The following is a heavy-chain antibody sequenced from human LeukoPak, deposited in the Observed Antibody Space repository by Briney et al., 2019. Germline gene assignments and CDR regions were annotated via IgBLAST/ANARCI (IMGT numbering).Heavy chain of an antibody. CDR1: GFTVSSNY. J-gene: IGHJ4*02. V-gene: IGHV3-66*01. CDR2: IYSGGST. Sequence: GGSLRLSCAASGFTVSSNYMSWVRQAPGKGLEWVSVIYSGGSTYYADSVKGRFTISRDNSKNTLYLQMNSLRAEDTAVYYCARDHNDKYDSTLPGFDYWGQGTLVTVSS. D-gene: IGHD3-22*01. CDR3: ARDHNDKYDSTLPGFDY.